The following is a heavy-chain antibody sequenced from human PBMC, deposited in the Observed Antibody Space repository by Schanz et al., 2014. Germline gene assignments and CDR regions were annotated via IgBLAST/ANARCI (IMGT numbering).Heavy chain of an antibody. J-gene: IGHJ4*02. D-gene: IGHD3-3*02. CDR3: AKSKSHLPRFDS. CDR2: INGNGAIT. CDR1: GFTFSSYA. V-gene: IGHV3-23*01. Sequence: EVQLLESGGGLVQPGGSLRLSCAGSGFTFSSYAMSWVRQAPGKELEWVSAINGNGAITYYADPVKGRFTISRDNSKNSLYLQSQSVEVKDTYLYDCAKSKSHLPRFDSWGQGTLVAVSS.